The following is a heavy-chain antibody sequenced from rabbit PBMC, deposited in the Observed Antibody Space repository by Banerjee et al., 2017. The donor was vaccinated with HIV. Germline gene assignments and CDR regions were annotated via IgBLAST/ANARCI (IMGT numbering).Heavy chain of an antibody. Sequence: QEQLVESGGDLVKPEASLTLTCTASGFSFNDNYALCWVRQAPGKGLEWIACIGTGSGNTVYATWAKGRFTISKTSSTTVTLQMTSLTAADTATYFCARDDGGVVGYDWDLWGQGTLVTVS. CDR2: IGTGSGNT. CDR1: GFSFNDNYA. J-gene: IGHJ3*01. D-gene: IGHD6-1*01. V-gene: IGHV1S45*01. CDR3: ARDDGGVVGYDWDL.